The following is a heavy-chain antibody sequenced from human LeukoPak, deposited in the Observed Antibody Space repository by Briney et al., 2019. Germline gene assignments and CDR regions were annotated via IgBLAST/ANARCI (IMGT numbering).Heavy chain of an antibody. J-gene: IGHJ4*02. CDR2: ISSSSSYI. CDR1: GFTFSSYS. D-gene: IGHD2-15*01. V-gene: IGHV3-21*01. CDR3: ARDQTYCSGGSCYGRDY. Sequence: GGSLRLSCAASGFTFSSYSMNWVRQAPGKGLERVSSISSSSSYIYYADSVKGRFTISRDNAKNSLYLQMNSLRAEDTAVYYCARDQTYCSGGSCYGRDYWGQGTLVTVSS.